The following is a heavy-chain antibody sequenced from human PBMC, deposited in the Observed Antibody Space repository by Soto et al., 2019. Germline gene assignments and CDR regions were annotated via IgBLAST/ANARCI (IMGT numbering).Heavy chain of an antibody. D-gene: IGHD3-10*01. CDR3: ARDHGTSSSGLLIKGTDY. Sequence: ASVKVSCKASGYTFTSYAMHCVRQAPGQRLEWMGWINAGNGNTKYSQKFQGRVTITRDTSASTAYMELSSLRSEDTAVYYCARDHGTSSSGLLIKGTDYWGRGTLVTVSS. CDR2: INAGNGNT. V-gene: IGHV1-3*01. CDR1: GYTFTSYA. J-gene: IGHJ4*02.